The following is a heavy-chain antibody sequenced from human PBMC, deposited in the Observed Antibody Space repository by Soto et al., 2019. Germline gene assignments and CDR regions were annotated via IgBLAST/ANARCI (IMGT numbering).Heavy chain of an antibody. CDR3: ARAGDILTGYSPLGDY. CDR2: ISYDGSNK. D-gene: IGHD3-9*01. V-gene: IGHV3-30-3*01. CDR1: GFTFSGYA. J-gene: IGHJ4*02. Sequence: GGSLRLSCAASGFTFSGYAMHWVRQAPGKGLEWVAVISYDGSNKYYADSVKGRFTISRDNSKNTLYLQMNSLRAEDTAVYYCARAGDILTGYSPLGDYWGQGTLVTVSS.